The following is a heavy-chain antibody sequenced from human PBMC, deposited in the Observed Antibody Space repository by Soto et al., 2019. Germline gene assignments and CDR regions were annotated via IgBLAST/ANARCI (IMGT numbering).Heavy chain of an antibody. V-gene: IGHV3-23*01. CDR3: AKSYYCDYDHRGHFDN. CDR1: GFPFSAYA. CDR2: ISGSGNST. D-gene: IGHD4-17*01. Sequence: EVQLLESGGGLVQPGGSLRLSCAASGFPFSAYAINWVRQAPGKGLEWVSIISGSGNSTNYADSVKGRFTISRDNARDTVYLQLNGQRAADTAVYYCAKSYYCDYDHRGHFDNGGQGTLVTVSS. J-gene: IGHJ4*02.